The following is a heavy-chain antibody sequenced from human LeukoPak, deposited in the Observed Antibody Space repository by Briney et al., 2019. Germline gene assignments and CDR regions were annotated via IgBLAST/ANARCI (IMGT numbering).Heavy chain of an antibody. CDR1: GLTFSGQW. V-gene: IGHV3-7*01. J-gene: IGHJ4*02. Sequence: GGSLRLSCVASGLTFSGQWMNWVRQAPGQGLEWVANIKHDGSEKYYVDSVQGRFTISREDGKNLLSLQMNSVRAEDTAVYYCAYTNNLKYRGQGTLVVVSS. D-gene: IGHD3-16*01. CDR3: AYTNNLKY. CDR2: IKHDGSEK.